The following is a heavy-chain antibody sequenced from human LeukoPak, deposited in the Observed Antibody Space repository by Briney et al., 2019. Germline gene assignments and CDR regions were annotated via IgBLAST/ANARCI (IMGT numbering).Heavy chain of an antibody. V-gene: IGHV6-1*01. Sequence: SQTLSLTCAISGDSVSSSTAAWNWIRQSPSRGLEWLGRTYYNSKWYNDYAESVRGRITIKSDTSKNQFSLQLNSVTPEDTAVYYCARMRGGVFDYWGQGTLVTVSS. CDR3: ARMRGGVFDY. CDR2: TYYNSKWYN. CDR1: GDSVSSSTAA. D-gene: IGHD3-10*01. J-gene: IGHJ4*02.